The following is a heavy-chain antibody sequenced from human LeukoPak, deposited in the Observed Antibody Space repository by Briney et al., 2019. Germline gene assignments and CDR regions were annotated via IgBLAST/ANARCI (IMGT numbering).Heavy chain of an antibody. V-gene: IGHV4-4*07. J-gene: IGHJ6*02. D-gene: IGHD3-22*01. CDR2: IYTSGST. Sequence: SETLSLTCTVSGGSISSYYWSWIRQPAGKGLEWIGRIYTSGSTNYNPSLKSRVTMSEDTSKNQFSLKLSSVTAADTAVYYCARDPYYDSSGYYGMDVWGQGTTVTVSS. CDR1: GGSISSYY. CDR3: ARDPYYDSSGYYGMDV.